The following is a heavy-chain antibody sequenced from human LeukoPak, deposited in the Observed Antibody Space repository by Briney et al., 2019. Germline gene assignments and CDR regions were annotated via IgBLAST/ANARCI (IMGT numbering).Heavy chain of an antibody. CDR3: ARASHTSVTPYFDY. J-gene: IGHJ4*02. CDR1: GLTFSSYG. V-gene: IGHV3-33*08. D-gene: IGHD4-17*01. Sequence: GGSLRLSCAASGLTFSSYGMHWVRQAPGKGLEWVAVIWYDGSNKYYADSVKGRFTISRDNSKNTLYLQMNSLRAEDTAVYYCARASHTSVTPYFDYWGQGTLVTVSS. CDR2: IWYDGSNK.